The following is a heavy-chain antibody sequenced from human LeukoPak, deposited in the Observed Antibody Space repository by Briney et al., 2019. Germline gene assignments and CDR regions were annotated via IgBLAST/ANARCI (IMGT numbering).Heavy chain of an antibody. V-gene: IGHV3-23*01. Sequence: PGGSLRLSCAASGFTFSNFAMTWVRQAPGKGLEWLSSISGSGETTYYADSAKGRFIISRDKSKNILYLQMNSLRAEDTAVYYCAKWSVWGNYYLDYWGQGTLVTVSS. CDR1: GFTFSNFA. CDR2: ISGSGETT. D-gene: IGHD3-16*01. CDR3: AKWSVWGNYYLDY. J-gene: IGHJ4*02.